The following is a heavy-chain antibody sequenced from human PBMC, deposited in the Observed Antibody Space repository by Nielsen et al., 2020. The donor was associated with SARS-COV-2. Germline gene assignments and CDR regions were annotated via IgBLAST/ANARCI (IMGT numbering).Heavy chain of an antibody. J-gene: IGHJ4*02. V-gene: IGHV3-53*01. Sequence: VRQAPGKGLEWISVIYPDGSTYYADAVKGRFTVFRDNSKNTLYLQMNSLRVEGTAVYYCARDNTGSVDLWGQGTLVTVSS. CDR3: ARDNTGSVDL. D-gene: IGHD3-9*01. CDR2: IYPDGST.